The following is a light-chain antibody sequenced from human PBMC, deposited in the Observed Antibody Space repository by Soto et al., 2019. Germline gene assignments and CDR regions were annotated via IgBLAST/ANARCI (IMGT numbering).Light chain of an antibody. CDR3: AACDDSLNGPV. J-gene: IGLJ3*02. V-gene: IGLV1-36*01. CDR1: SSNIGNNA. CDR2: YDD. Sequence: QSVLTQPPSVSEAPRQRVTISCSGSSSNIGNNAVNWYQQLPGKAPKLLIYYDDLLPSGVSDRFYGSKSGTSASLAISGLQSEDEADYYFAACDDSLNGPVFGGGTKLTVL.